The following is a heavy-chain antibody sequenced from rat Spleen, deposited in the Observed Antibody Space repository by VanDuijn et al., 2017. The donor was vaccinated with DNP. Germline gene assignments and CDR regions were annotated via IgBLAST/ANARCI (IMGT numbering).Heavy chain of an antibody. Sequence: EVQLVESGGGLVQPGRSLKLSCAASGFTFSDYNMAWVRQAPTKGLEWVASISPSGDDTYYRDSVTGRFTVSRDNAKNSLYLQMDSLRSEDTATYYCATASGEDYWGQGVMVTVSS. V-gene: IGHV5-25*01. D-gene: IGHD1-1*01. CDR1: GFTFSDYN. CDR2: ISPSGDDT. J-gene: IGHJ2*01. CDR3: ATASGEDY.